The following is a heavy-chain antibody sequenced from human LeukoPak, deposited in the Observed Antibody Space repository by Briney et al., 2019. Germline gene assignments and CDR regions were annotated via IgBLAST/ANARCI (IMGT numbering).Heavy chain of an antibody. V-gene: IGHV3-23*01. CDR1: GITLSNYG. CDR2: LSGSGGST. Sequence: GGSLRLSCAVSGITLSNYGMSWVRQTPRKGLEWVAGLSGSGGSTSYADSVKSRFTISRDNPKNTLYLEMNSLRAEDTAVYFCAKRGVVIRVILVGFHKEAYYFDSWGQGALVTVSS. J-gene: IGHJ4*02. D-gene: IGHD3-22*01. CDR3: AKRGVVIRVILVGFHKEAYYFDS.